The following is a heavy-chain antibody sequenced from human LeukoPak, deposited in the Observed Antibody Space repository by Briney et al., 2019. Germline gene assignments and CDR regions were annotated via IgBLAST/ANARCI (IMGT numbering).Heavy chain of an antibody. CDR1: GFTFRSYS. J-gene: IGHJ4*02. CDR3: ARERGDVIAGFDF. V-gene: IGHV3-21*01. D-gene: IGHD3-10*01. CDR2: ISSSSTYI. Sequence: PGGSLRLSCAASGFTFRSYSMNWVRQAPGKGLEWVSSISSSSTYIYYADSVKGRFTISRDNAKNSLYQQMNSLRAEDTAVYYCARERGDVIAGFDFWGQGTLVTVSS.